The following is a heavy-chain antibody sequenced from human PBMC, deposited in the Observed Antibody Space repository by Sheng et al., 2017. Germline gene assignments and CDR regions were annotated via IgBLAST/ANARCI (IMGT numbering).Heavy chain of an antibody. V-gene: IGHV4-34*01. J-gene: IGHJ5*02. D-gene: IGHD2-21*01. CDR1: GGSFSGYY. CDR2: INHSGST. Sequence: QVQLQQWGAGLLKPSETLSLTCAVYGGSFSGYYWSWIRQPPGKGLEWIGEINHSGSTNYNQSLKSRVTISVDTSKNQFSLKLSSVTAADTAVYYCARGPDDCGGDCYSSWFDPWGQGTLVTVSS. CDR3: ARGPDDCGGDCYSSWFDP.